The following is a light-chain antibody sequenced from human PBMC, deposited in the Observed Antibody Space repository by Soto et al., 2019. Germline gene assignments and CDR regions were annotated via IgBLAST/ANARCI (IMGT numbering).Light chain of an antibody. CDR1: SSDVGSYDL. J-gene: IGLJ1*01. CDR2: EDT. V-gene: IGLV2-23*01. Sequence: QSVLTQPDSVSGSPGQSITLSCTGTSSDVGSYDLVSWYQQPPGKAPKLMIYEDTTRPSGITTRFSGSKSGNAASLTISGFQAEDEDDYYCCSYAGSGTFVVGTGTKLTVL. CDR3: CSYAGSGTFV.